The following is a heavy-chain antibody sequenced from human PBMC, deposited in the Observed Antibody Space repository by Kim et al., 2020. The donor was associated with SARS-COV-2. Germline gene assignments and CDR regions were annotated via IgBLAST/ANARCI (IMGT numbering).Heavy chain of an antibody. CDR2: IDNTGTET. CDR3: RGQRVGGPGFDH. CDR1: GFTFSVYA. Sequence: GGSLRLSCVASGFTFSVYAMAWVRLPPGKGLEWVSTIDNTGTETHYADSVKGRFTISRDNSKNTVYLQMTSLRTDDTAVYYCRGQRVGGPGFDHWGLVTL. V-gene: IGHV3-23*05. D-gene: IGHD6-25*01. J-gene: IGHJ5*02.